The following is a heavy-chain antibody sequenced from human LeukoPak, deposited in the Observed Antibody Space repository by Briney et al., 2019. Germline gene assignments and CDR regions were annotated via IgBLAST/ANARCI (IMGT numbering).Heavy chain of an antibody. CDR2: IYPGDSDT. D-gene: IGHD2-15*01. Sequence: GESLEISFKGSGSSFTSYWIGWGRPMPGKGLGWMGIIYPGDSDTRYSPSFQGQVTISADKSISTAYLQWSSLKASDTAMYYCARRYCSGGSCYGAWNYWGQGTLVTVSS. V-gene: IGHV5-51*01. CDR3: ARRYCSGGSCYGAWNY. J-gene: IGHJ4*02. CDR1: GSSFTSYW.